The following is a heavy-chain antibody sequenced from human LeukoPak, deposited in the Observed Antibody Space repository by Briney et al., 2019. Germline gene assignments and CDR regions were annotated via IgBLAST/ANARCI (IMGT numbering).Heavy chain of an antibody. J-gene: IGHJ4*02. CDR3: ARDHQYAHGSGSYSNSFDY. CDR1: GYTFTSYY. V-gene: IGHV1-69*13. CDR2: IIPIFGTA. D-gene: IGHD3-10*01. Sequence: SVKVSCKASGYTFTSYYMHWVRQAPGQGLEWMGGIIPIFGTANYAQKFQGRVTITADESTSTAYMELSSLRSEDTAVYYCARDHQYAHGSGSYSNSFDYWGQGTLVTVSS.